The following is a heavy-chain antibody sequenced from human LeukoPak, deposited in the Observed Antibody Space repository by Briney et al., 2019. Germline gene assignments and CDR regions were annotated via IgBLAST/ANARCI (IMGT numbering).Heavy chain of an antibody. V-gene: IGHV4-31*03. J-gene: IGHJ3*02. CDR3: ASSIVGATFPTDAFDI. CDR2: IYYSGST. D-gene: IGHD1-26*01. Sequence: PSETLSLTCTVSGGSISSGGYYWSWIRQHPGKGLEWIGYIYYSGSTYYNPSLKSRVTISVDTSKNQFSLKLSSVTAADTAVYYCASSIVGATFPTDAFDIWGQGTMVTVSS. CDR1: GGSISSGGYY.